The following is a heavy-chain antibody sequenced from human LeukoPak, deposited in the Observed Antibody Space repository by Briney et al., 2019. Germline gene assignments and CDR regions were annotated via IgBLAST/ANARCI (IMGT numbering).Heavy chain of an antibody. Sequence: SETLSLTCTVSGDSISTYYWSWIRQPPGKGLEWIGYIYYTGSTNYNPSLKSRVTMSVDTSKNQFSLKLRSVTAADTAVYYCARGGGYEMPRVFDYWGQGTLVTVSS. V-gene: IGHV4-59*01. J-gene: IGHJ4*02. CDR2: IYYTGST. D-gene: IGHD5-12*01. CDR1: GDSISTYY. CDR3: ARGGGYEMPRVFDY.